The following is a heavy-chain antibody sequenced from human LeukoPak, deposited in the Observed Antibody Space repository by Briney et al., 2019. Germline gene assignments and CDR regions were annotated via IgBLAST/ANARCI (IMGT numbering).Heavy chain of an antibody. CDR2: ISYDGSNK. V-gene: IGHV3-30*18. Sequence: ERSLRLSCAASGFTFSSYGMHWVRQAPGKGLEWVAVISYDGSNKYYADSVKGRFTISRDNSKNTLYLQMNSLRAEDTAVYYCAKDGGSYWGQGTLVTVSS. CDR3: AKDGGSY. D-gene: IGHD3-10*01. CDR1: GFTFSSYG. J-gene: IGHJ4*02.